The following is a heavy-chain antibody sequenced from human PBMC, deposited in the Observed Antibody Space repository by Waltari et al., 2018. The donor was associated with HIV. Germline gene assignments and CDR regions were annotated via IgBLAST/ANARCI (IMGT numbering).Heavy chain of an antibody. J-gene: IGHJ6*02. V-gene: IGHV4-4*02. CDR2: IYHSGST. CDR3: ARAHDHQFTMVRVRRHYGMDV. Sequence: QVQLQESGPGLVKPSGTASLTCAVSGGSISSSNWWSWVRKPPGKGLKWIGEIYHSGSTNYNPSLKSRVTISVDKSKNQFSLKLSSVTAADTAVYYCARAHDHQFTMVRVRRHYGMDVWGQGTTVTVSS. CDR1: GGSISSSNW. D-gene: IGHD3-10*01.